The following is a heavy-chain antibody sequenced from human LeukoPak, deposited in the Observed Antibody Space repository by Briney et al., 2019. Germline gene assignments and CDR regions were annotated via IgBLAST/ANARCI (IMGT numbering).Heavy chain of an antibody. Sequence: PGGSLRLSCAASGFTFSSYEMNWVRQAPGKGLEWVSYISSSGSTIYYADSVKGRFTISRDNAKNSLYLQMNSLRAEDTAVYYCARVRYSSGWSTYYYYYMDVWGKGTTVTISS. CDR2: ISSSGSTI. V-gene: IGHV3-48*03. J-gene: IGHJ6*03. D-gene: IGHD6-19*01. CDR1: GFTFSSYE. CDR3: ARVRYSSGWSTYYYYYMDV.